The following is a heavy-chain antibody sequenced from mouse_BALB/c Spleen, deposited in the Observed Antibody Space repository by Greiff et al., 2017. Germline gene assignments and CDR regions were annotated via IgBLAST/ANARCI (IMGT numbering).Heavy chain of an antibody. CDR3: ARAYWMDY. D-gene: IGHD2-10*01. CDR1: GFTFSDYY. Sequence: DVQLVESGGGLVKPGGSLKLSCAASGFTFSDYYMYWVRQTPEKRREWVATISDGGSYTYYPDSVKGRFTISRDNAKNNLYLQMSSLKSEDTAMYYCARAYWMDYWGQGTSVTVSS. CDR2: ISDGGSYT. V-gene: IGHV5-4*02. J-gene: IGHJ4*01.